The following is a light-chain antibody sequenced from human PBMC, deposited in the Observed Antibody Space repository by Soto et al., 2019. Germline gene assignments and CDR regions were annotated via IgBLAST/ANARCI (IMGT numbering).Light chain of an antibody. CDR2: GAS. J-gene: IGKJ1*01. Sequence: EIVLTQSPGTLSLSPGERATLSCRASQSVSSYLAWYQRKPDQAPRLLIYGASSRATGIPDRFSGSGSGTDFTLTISRLEPEDFAVYYCQQYGGSPQTFGQGTKVEIK. V-gene: IGKV3-20*01. CDR1: QSVSSY. CDR3: QQYGGSPQT.